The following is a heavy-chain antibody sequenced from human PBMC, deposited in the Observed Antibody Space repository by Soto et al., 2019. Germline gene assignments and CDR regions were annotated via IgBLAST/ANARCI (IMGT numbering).Heavy chain of an antibody. V-gene: IGHV3-74*01. CDR1: GFTFSIYW. CDR3: TRVGGSVSGMDV. CDR2: IDNAGSSA. J-gene: IGHJ6*02. Sequence: EVQLVESGGGLVQPGGSLRLSCAASGFTFSIYWMHWIREAPGKGPVWVSRIDNAGSSARYADSVKGRFTISRDNAKNTVYLQMNSLRAEDTAVYYCTRVGGSVSGMDVWGQGTTVIVSS. D-gene: IGHD1-26*01.